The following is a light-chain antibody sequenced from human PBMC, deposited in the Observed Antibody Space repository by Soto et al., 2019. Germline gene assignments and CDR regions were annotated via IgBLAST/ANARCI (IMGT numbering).Light chain of an antibody. Sequence: EIVMTQSPATVSVSPGERATLSCRASQSIRTNVAWYQQKPGQALRLLIYDASTRATGLSSRFSASGSGTEFTLTISSLQSEDVATYYCQQYNEWPPLTFGGGTRLEI. J-gene: IGKJ4*01. V-gene: IGKV3-15*01. CDR2: DAS. CDR1: QSIRTN. CDR3: QQYNEWPPLT.